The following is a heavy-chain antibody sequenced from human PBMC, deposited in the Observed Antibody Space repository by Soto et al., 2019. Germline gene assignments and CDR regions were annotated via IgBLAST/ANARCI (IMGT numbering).Heavy chain of an antibody. CDR1: GGSISSGGYY. CDR3: ARCDVITNNWFDP. CDR2: IYYSGST. V-gene: IGHV4-31*03. J-gene: IGHJ5*02. D-gene: IGHD3-22*01. Sequence: QVQLQESGPGLVKPSQTLSLTCTVSGGSISSGGYYWSWIRQHPGKGLEWIGYIYYSGSTYYNPFLKSRVTRSVDTSKNQFSLKLSSVTAADTAVYYCARCDVITNNWFDPWGQGTLVTVSS.